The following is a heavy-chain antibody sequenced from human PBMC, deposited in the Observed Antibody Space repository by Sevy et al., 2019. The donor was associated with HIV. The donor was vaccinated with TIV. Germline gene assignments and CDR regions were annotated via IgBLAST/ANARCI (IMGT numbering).Heavy chain of an antibody. CDR1: GITFSSHA. CDR3: ARADYGDYSGEFDY. V-gene: IGHV3-30-3*01. CDR2: ISYDGSNK. D-gene: IGHD4-17*01. Sequence: GRSLRLSCAASGITFSSHAMHWVRQAPGKGLEWVTIISYDGSNKYYADSVKGRFTISRDNSKNTLYLQMNSLRAEDTAVYYCARADYGDYSGEFDYWGQGTLVTVSS. J-gene: IGHJ4*02.